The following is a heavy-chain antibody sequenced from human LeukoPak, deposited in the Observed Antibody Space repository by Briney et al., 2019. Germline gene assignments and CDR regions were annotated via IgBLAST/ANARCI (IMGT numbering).Heavy chain of an antibody. CDR3: ARVPSVIDAFDI. Sequence: PSETLSLTCTVSGGSISSGGYYWSWIRQHPGKGLEWIAYIYYTGSTCYNPSLKSRLTISVDRSKNQFSLRLSSMTAADTAVYYCARVPSVIDAFDIWGQGTMVTVSS. CDR1: GGSISSGGYY. D-gene: IGHD2-21*01. V-gene: IGHV4-31*03. CDR2: IYYTGST. J-gene: IGHJ3*02.